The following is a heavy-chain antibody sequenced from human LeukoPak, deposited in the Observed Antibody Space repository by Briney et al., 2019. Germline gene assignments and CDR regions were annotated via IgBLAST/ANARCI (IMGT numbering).Heavy chain of an antibody. Sequence: GGSLRLSCAASGFTFTTYAMTWVRQAPGKGLECVSVITGNGVDTAYADSVQGRFTISRDNSKNTVFLQMNSLRAEDTAVYYCAKWGDYDVLTGYYVSDYWGQGTLVTVSS. CDR3: AKWGDYDVLTGYYVSDY. J-gene: IGHJ4*02. V-gene: IGHV3-23*01. D-gene: IGHD3-9*01. CDR1: GFTFTTYA. CDR2: ITGNGVDT.